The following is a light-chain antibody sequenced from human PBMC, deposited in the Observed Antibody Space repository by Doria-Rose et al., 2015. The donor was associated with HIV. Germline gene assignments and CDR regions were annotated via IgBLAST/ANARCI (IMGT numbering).Light chain of an antibody. CDR1: QGISRY. J-gene: IGKJ1*01. Sequence: DIRVTQSPSFLSASVGVRVTITCRASQGISRYLAWYQQKPGKATTLLIFGASTLQSGVTSRFSGSGSGTEFTLTISSLQPEDFATYYCQQFDSFPRTFGQGTKVELK. V-gene: IGKV1-9*01. CDR2: GAS. CDR3: QQFDSFPRT.